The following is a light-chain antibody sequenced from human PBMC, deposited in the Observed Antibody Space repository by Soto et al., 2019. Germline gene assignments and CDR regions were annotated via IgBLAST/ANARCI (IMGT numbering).Light chain of an antibody. J-gene: IGKJ1*01. CDR2: AAS. Sequence: DIQMTQSPSSLSASLGDRVTITCRASQGIGNYLAWYQLQPGKVPKLLIYAASTLQSGVPSRFGGSGSGTDFTLTISSLQPEDVATYFCQKYNSAPRTFGQGTKVEI. V-gene: IGKV1-27*01. CDR3: QKYNSAPRT. CDR1: QGIGNY.